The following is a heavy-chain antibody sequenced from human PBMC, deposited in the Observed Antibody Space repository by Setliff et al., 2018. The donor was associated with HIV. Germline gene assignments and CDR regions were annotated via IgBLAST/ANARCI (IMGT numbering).Heavy chain of an antibody. CDR1: GDSIITYY. V-gene: IGHV4-4*08. D-gene: IGHD4-4*01. CDR2: IHHSGSS. CDR3: AREHDYSNYRRLDS. Sequence: SETLSLTCTVSGDSIITYYWTWIRQPPGKGLEWIGYIHHSGSSDYTPSLRSRVTMSVDTSKNQFSLKLTSVTAADTAVYYCAREHDYSNYRRLDSWGQGIRVTAPQ. J-gene: IGHJ4*02.